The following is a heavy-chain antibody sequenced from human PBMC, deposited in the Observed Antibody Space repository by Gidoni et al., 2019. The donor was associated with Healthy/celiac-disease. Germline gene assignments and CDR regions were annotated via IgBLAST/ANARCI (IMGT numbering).Heavy chain of an antibody. CDR2: IYWNDDK. CDR1: GFSLSTSGVG. J-gene: IGHJ5*02. V-gene: IGHV2-5*01. Sequence: QITLKESGPTLVKPTQTLTLTCTFSGFSLSTSGVGVGWIRQPPGKALEWLALIYWNDDKRYSPSLKSRLTITKDTSKNQVVLTMTNMDPVDTATYYCAHRQESITMVRGVIVNWFDPWGQGTLVTVSS. D-gene: IGHD3-10*01. CDR3: AHRQESITMVRGVIVNWFDP.